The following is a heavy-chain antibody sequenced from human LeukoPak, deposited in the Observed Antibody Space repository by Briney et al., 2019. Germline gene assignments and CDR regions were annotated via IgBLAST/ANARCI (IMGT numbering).Heavy chain of an antibody. D-gene: IGHD6-13*01. CDR2: MNPNSGNT. Sequence: ASVKVSCKASGYTFTSYYMQWVRQATGQGLEWMGWMNPNSGNTGYAQKFQGRVTMTRNTSISTAYMELSSLRSEDTAVYYCARGKYKLSSSWSKDYYYYGMDVWGQGTTVTVS. V-gene: IGHV1-8*02. CDR3: ARGKYKLSSSWSKDYYYYGMDV. CDR1: GYTFTSYY. J-gene: IGHJ6*02.